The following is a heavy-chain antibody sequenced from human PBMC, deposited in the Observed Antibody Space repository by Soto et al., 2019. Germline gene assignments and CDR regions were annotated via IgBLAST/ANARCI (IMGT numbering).Heavy chain of an antibody. Sequence: QVQLVQSGAEVKKPGSSVTVSCTTSGGTFSTYGISWVRQAPGQGLEWMGGGTPLVGTTNYAQKFQGRVTSAAEECTTTAYMEKRGLRPADSAVYFWPRDADRRWRQRLVNWGKGTLVTVSS. D-gene: IGHD1-1*01. CDR1: GGTFSTYG. CDR2: GTPLVGTT. J-gene: IGHJ4*02. V-gene: IGHV1-69*01. CDR3: PRDADRRWRQRLVN.